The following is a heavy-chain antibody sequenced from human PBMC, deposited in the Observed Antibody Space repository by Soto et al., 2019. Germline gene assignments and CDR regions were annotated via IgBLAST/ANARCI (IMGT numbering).Heavy chain of an antibody. Sequence: YWSWIRQPPGKGLEWMGIIYPGDSDTRYSPSFQGQVTISADKSISTAYLQWSSLKASDTAMYYCARGGPYYYDSSGHFDYWGQGTLVTVSS. CDR3: ARGGPYYYDSSGHFDY. J-gene: IGHJ4*02. D-gene: IGHD3-22*01. V-gene: IGHV5-51*01. CDR2: IYPGDSDT. CDR1: YW.